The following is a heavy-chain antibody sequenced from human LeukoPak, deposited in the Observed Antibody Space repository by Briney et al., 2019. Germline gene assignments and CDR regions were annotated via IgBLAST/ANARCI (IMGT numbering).Heavy chain of an antibody. V-gene: IGHV3-21*01. D-gene: IGHD2-15*01. CDR2: ISSSSSYI. CDR1: GFTFSSYE. J-gene: IGHJ4*02. Sequence: GGSLRLSCAASGFTFSSYEMNWVRQAPGKGLEWVSSISSSSSYIYYADSVKGRFTISRDNAKNSLCLQMNSLRAEDTAVYYCTKGGGDSCCEWGQGTLVTVSS. CDR3: TKGGGDSCCE.